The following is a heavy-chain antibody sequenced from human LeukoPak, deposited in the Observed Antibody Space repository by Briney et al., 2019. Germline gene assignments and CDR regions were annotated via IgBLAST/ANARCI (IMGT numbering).Heavy chain of an antibody. CDR3: ATNRGYSYVTFDY. CDR1: GGALHGFY. J-gene: IGHJ4*02. CDR2: INHSGST. D-gene: IGHD5-18*01. Sequence: SEDLFLTCGVYGGALHGFYWGLVPQPPGKGVEWIGEINHSGSTNYNPSLKSRVTISVDTSKNQFSLKLSSVTAADTAVYYCATNRGYSYVTFDYWGQGTLVTVSS. V-gene: IGHV4-34*01.